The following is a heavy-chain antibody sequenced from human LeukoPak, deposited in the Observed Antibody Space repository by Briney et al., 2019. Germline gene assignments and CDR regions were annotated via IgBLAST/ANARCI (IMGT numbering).Heavy chain of an antibody. CDR1: GFTFSTYS. CDR3: ARDILTGHYWWFDP. CDR2: ISSSSSTI. J-gene: IGHJ5*02. Sequence: GGSLRLSCAASGFTFSTYSMNWVRQAPGKGLEWVSYISSSSSTIYYADSVKGRFTISRDNAKNSLYLQMNSLRAEDTAVYYCARDILTGHYWWFDPWGQGTLVTVSS. D-gene: IGHD3-9*01. V-gene: IGHV3-48*01.